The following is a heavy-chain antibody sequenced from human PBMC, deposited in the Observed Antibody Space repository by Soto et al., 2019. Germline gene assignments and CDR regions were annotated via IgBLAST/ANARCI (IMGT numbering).Heavy chain of an antibody. V-gene: IGHV1-8*01. J-gene: IGHJ4*02. D-gene: IGHD2-21*02. CDR2: VSPDHGNA. CDR1: GYTFTNYD. Sequence: QVQVVQSKAEVKKPGASVKVSCKTSGYTFTNYDINWVRQAPGQGLEWMGWVSPDHGNAGYAPQFQGRITMTSDTSTSTVYMELNNLSSDDTAVYFGEVTAAGYWGQGTMVTVSS. CDR3: EVTAAGY.